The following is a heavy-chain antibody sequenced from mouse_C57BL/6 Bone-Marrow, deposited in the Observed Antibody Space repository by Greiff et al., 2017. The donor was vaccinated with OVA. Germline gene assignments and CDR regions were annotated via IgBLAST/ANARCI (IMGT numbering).Heavy chain of an antibody. CDR1: GFSLTSYG. D-gene: IGHD1-1*01. CDR3: AKNDYYGTPYWYFDV. V-gene: IGHV2-5*01. Sequence: QVQLKESGPGLVQPSQSLSITCTVSGFSLTSYGVHWVRQSPGKGLEWLGVIWRGGSTDYNAAFMSRLSITKDNSKSQVFFKMNSLQADDTAIYYCAKNDYYGTPYWYFDVWGTGTTVTVSS. CDR2: IWRGGST. J-gene: IGHJ1*03.